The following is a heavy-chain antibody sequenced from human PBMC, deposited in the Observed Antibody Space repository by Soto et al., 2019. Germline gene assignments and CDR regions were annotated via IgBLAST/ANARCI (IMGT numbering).Heavy chain of an antibody. Sequence: ASVKVSCKASGYTFTSYDINWVRQATGQGLEWMGWMNPNSGNTGYVQKFQGRVTMTRNTSISTAYMELSSLRSEDTAVYYCARVGIAAAGTYYYGMDVWGQGTTVTVS. CDR1: GYTFTSYD. D-gene: IGHD6-13*01. J-gene: IGHJ6*02. CDR2: MNPNSGNT. CDR3: ARVGIAAAGTYYYGMDV. V-gene: IGHV1-8*01.